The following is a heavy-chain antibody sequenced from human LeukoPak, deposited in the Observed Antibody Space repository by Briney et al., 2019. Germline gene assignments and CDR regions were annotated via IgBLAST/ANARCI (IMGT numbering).Heavy chain of an antibody. Sequence: GASVKVSCKASGYTFTGYYMHWVRQAPGQGLEWMGWINPSSGGTNYAQKFQGWVTMTRDTSISTAYMELSRLRSDDTAVYYCARTNGNLGYCSSTSCPPGVDYWYFDLWGRGTLVTVSS. CDR3: ARTNGNLGYCSSTSCPPGVDYWYFDL. V-gene: IGHV1-2*04. D-gene: IGHD2-2*01. CDR2: INPSSGGT. CDR1: GYTFTGYY. J-gene: IGHJ2*01.